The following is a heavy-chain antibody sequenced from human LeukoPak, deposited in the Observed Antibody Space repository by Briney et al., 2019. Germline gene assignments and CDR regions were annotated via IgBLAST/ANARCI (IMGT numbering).Heavy chain of an antibody. Sequence: GASVKVSCKASGYTFTGYYIHWVRQAPGQGLEWMGRINPNSGGPNYAQKFQGRFTMTRDTSISTAYMELSRLRSDDTAVYYCARDQDSSGYYDYWGQGTLVTVSS. CDR2: INPNSGGP. CDR1: GYTFTGYY. J-gene: IGHJ4*02. CDR3: ARDQDSSGYYDY. V-gene: IGHV1-2*06. D-gene: IGHD3-22*01.